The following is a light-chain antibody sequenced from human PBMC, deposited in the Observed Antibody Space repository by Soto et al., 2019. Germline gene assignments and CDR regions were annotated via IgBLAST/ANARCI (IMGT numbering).Light chain of an antibody. CDR2: EVN. Sequence: QSALTQPASVSGSPGQSITISCTGTSSDVGGYNFVSWYQQHPGKAPRLMIFEVNHRPSGVSDRFSGSKSGNTASLTISGLQAEDEADYYCSSYTFSSTLVVFGGGTKLTVL. CDR3: SSYTFSSTLVV. J-gene: IGLJ3*02. V-gene: IGLV2-14*01. CDR1: SSDVGGYNF.